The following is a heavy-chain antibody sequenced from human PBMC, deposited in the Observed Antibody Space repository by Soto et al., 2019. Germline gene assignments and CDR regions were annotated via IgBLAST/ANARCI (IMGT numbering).Heavy chain of an antibody. V-gene: IGHV4-39*01. CDR2: IYYSGST. J-gene: IGHJ3*02. D-gene: IGHD2-8*01. CDR3: ARVYCTNGVCYLGDAFDI. CDR1: GGSISSSSYY. Sequence: SETLSLTCTVSGGSISSSSYYWGWIRQPPGKGLEWIGSIYYSGSTYYNPSLKSRVTISVDTSKNQFSLKLSSVTAADTAVYYCARVYCTNGVCYLGDAFDIWGHGTMVT.